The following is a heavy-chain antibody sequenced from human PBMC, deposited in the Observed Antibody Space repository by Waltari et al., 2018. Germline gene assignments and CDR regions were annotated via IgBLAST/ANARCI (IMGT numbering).Heavy chain of an antibody. CDR1: GFTFRSYA. Sequence: QVQLVESGGGVVQPGRSLRLSCAASGFTFRSYAMHSVRQAPGKGLEWVAVISYDGSNKYYADSVKGRFTISRDNSKNTLYLQMNSLRAEDTAVYYCAREPDYGGGFDYWGQGTLVTVSS. V-gene: IGHV3-30-3*01. CDR3: AREPDYGGGFDY. J-gene: IGHJ4*02. D-gene: IGHD3-10*01. CDR2: ISYDGSNK.